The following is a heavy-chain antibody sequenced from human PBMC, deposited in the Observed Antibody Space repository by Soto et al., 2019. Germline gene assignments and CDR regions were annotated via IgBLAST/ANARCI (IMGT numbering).Heavy chain of an antibody. Sequence: GSLRLSCAASGFTVSSNYMSWVRQAPGKGLEWVSVIYSGGSTYYADSVKGRFTISRDNSKNTLYLQMNSLRAEDTAVYYCAREPGYSSGWYYYFDYWGQGTLVTVSS. CDR2: IYSGGST. J-gene: IGHJ4*02. D-gene: IGHD6-19*01. CDR1: GFTVSSNY. CDR3: AREPGYSSGWYYYFDY. V-gene: IGHV3-66*01.